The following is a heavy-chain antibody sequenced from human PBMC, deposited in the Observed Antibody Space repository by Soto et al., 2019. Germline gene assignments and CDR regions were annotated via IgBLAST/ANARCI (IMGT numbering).Heavy chain of an antibody. CDR2: IGGSGGGT. CDR3: AKGTANWNFDYFDY. CDR1: GFTFSSYA. V-gene: IGHV3-23*01. D-gene: IGHD1-1*01. J-gene: IGHJ4*02. Sequence: GGSLRLSCAASGFTFSSYAMTWVRQAPGKGLGWVSAIGGSGGGTYYADSVKGRFTISRDNSKNTLYLQMNSLRAEDTAVYYCAKGTANWNFDYFDYWGRGILVTVSS.